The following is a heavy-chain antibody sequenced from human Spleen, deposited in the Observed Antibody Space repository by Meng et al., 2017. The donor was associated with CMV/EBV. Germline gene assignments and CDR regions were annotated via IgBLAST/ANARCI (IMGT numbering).Heavy chain of an antibody. CDR3: ARDRSLYYHGSGTYYILDY. CDR1: GGVFRSYT. V-gene: IGHV1-69*16. J-gene: IGHJ4*02. Sequence: SVKVSCKASGGVFRSYTISWVRQAPGQGLEWMGGIIPVRGSANYAQKFQGRVTITRDESTRTAYMELSSLRSEDTAVYYCARDRSLYYHGSGTYYILDYWGQGTLVTVSS. CDR2: IIPVRGSA. D-gene: IGHD3-10*01.